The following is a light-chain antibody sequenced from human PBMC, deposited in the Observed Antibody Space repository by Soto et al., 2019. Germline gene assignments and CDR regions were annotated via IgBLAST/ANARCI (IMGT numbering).Light chain of an antibody. CDR3: QESYRTPRT. J-gene: IGKJ2*01. Sequence: DIQMTQSPSSLSASVGDRVTITCRASQTINAYLNWYQQKPGKAPKLLIYAASSLQSGVPSSFSGSGSGTDFTLTISSLQPEDFATYYCQESYRTPRTFGQGTRLEI. V-gene: IGKV1-39*01. CDR2: AAS. CDR1: QTINAY.